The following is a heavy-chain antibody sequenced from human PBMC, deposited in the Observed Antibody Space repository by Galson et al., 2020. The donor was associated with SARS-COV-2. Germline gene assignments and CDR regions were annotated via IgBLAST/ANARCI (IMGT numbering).Heavy chain of an antibody. CDR1: GFPFSGYA. Sequence: GGSLRLSCAASGFPFSGYALSWVRQAPGKGLEWVSAISGSGDNTVSADSVKGRFTISRDKSKSVMYLQMNSLRAEDTAVYYCAKDRGDFWSGYYHLVDYWGQGTLVTVSS. D-gene: IGHD3-3*01. V-gene: IGHV3-23*01. CDR3: AKDRGDFWSGYYHLVDY. J-gene: IGHJ4*02. CDR2: ISGSGDNT.